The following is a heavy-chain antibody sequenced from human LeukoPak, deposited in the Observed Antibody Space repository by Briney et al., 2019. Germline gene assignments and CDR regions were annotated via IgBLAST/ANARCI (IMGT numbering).Heavy chain of an antibody. D-gene: IGHD3-22*01. CDR3: ALLSSGYPYYFDS. Sequence: SETLSLTCTVSGDSISSDYWNWIRQPPGKGLEWIGYIYYSGSTNYNPSLKSRVTISVDTSKNQFSLKLSSVTAADTAIYYCALLSSGYPYYFDSWGQGTLVTVSS. CDR2: IYYSGST. J-gene: IGHJ4*02. CDR1: GDSISSDY. V-gene: IGHV4-59*01.